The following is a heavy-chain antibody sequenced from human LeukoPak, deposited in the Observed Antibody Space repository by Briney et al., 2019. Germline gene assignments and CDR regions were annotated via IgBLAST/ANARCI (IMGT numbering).Heavy chain of an antibody. Sequence: PSQTLSLTCTVSGDSINTVSYYWSWLRQPAGKGLEWIGRVYTSGSTNYNPSLKGRVTISLDTSKNQFSLKLSSVTAADTAVYYCARHFFVVVPAARLQNWFDPWGQGTLVTVSS. V-gene: IGHV4-61*02. D-gene: IGHD2-2*01. CDR1: GDSINTVSYY. CDR2: VYTSGST. CDR3: ARHFFVVVPAARLQNWFDP. J-gene: IGHJ5*02.